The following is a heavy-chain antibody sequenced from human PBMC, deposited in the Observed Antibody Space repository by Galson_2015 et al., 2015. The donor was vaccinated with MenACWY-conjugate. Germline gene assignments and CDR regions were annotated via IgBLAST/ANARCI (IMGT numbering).Heavy chain of an antibody. J-gene: IGHJ6*02. CDR1: GFNFTDAW. CDR3: TTDILGAYHLPPGVKYYFYGLGF. CDR2: LKSKSDGGTA. Sequence: PLRLSCEASGFNFTDAWMTWVRQAPGKGLEWVGRLKSKSDGGTAEFAAHVKGRFSISRDESKKTLYLHMKSLKTDDTAVYYCTTDILGAYHLPPGVKYYFYGLGFWGQGTTVTVSS. D-gene: IGHD1-14*01. V-gene: IGHV3-15*01.